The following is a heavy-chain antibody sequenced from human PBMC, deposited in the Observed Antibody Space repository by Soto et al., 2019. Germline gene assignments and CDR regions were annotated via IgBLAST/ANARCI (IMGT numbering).Heavy chain of an antibody. CDR1: GYSFTSYW. CDR3: ARQVRYCSSTSCSYGMDV. V-gene: IGHV5-10-1*01. J-gene: IGHJ6*02. D-gene: IGHD2-2*01. Sequence: PGESLKISCKGSGYSFTSYWISWVRQMPGKGLEWMGRIDPSDSYTNYSPSFQGHVTISADKSISTAYLQWNSLKASDTAMYYCARQVRYCSSTSCSYGMDVWGQGTTVTVSS. CDR2: IDPSDSYT.